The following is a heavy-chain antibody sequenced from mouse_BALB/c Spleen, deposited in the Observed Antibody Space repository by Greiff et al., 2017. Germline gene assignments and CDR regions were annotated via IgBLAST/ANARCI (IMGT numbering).Heavy chain of an antibody. CDR2: IWSGGST. D-gene: IGHD2-3*01. CDR3: ARNSDGYFY. Sequence: VQLQQSGPGLVQPSQSLSITCTVSGFSLTSYGVHWVRQSPGKGLEWLGVIWSGGSTDYNAAFISRLSISKDNSKSQVFFKMNSLQANDTAIYYCARNSDGYFYWGQGTLVTVSA. V-gene: IGHV2-2*02. CDR1: GFSLTSYG. J-gene: IGHJ3*01.